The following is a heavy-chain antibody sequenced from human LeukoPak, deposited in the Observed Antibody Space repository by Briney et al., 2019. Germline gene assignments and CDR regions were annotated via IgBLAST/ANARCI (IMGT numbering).Heavy chain of an antibody. V-gene: IGHV3-74*01. CDR2: ISTDARTI. CDR3: VRGQATAWGLDY. D-gene: IGHD6-13*01. Sequence: GGSLRLSCAASGFTFSSNWMHWVRQGPGKGLVWVSHISTDARTITYADFVKGRFTISRDNAKNTLYLQMNSLRGEDTALYYCVRGQATAWGLDYWGQGTLVTVSS. J-gene: IGHJ4*02. CDR1: GFTFSSNW.